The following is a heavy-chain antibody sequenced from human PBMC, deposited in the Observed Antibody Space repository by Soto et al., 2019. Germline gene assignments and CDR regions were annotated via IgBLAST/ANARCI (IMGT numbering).Heavy chain of an antibody. J-gene: IGHJ4*02. CDR1: GGSISSSSYY. V-gene: IGHV4-39*01. D-gene: IGHD3-9*01. CDR2: IYYSGST. Sequence: SETLSLTCTVSGGSISSSSYYWGWIRQPPGKGLEWIGSIYYSGSTYYNPSLKSRVTISVDTSKNQFSLKLSSVTAADTAVYYCARRLRYFRWGQGSLVTVPS. CDR3: ARRLRYFR.